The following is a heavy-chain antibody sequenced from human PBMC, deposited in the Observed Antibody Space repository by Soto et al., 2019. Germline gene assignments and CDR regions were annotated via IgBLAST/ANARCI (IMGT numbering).Heavy chain of an antibody. J-gene: IGHJ6*02. V-gene: IGHV4-61*01. Sequence: TETLSLTCTVSGGSVSSGSYYWSWIRQPPGKGLEWIGYIYYSGSTNYNPSLKSRVTISVDTSKNQFSLKLTSVTAADTAVYYCARQPNVIVTGFYNYGMDVWGQGTTVTGSS. CDR2: IYYSGST. CDR3: ARQPNVIVTGFYNYGMDV. D-gene: IGHD3-9*01. CDR1: GGSVSSGSYY.